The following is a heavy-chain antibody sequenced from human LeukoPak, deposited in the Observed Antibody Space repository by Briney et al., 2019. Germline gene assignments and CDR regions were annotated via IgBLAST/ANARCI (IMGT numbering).Heavy chain of an antibody. CDR3: ARASPYTITVAEDAMDV. CDR1: GFTFSSYW. V-gene: IGHV3-7*05. Sequence: GGSLRLSCAASGFTFSSYWMSWVRQAPGKGLEWVANIKQDGSEKYYVDSVKGRFTISRDNAKNSLYLQMNSLRAEDTAVYYCARASPYTITVAEDAMDVWGRGTTVTVSS. CDR2: IKQDGSEK. J-gene: IGHJ6*02. D-gene: IGHD6-19*01.